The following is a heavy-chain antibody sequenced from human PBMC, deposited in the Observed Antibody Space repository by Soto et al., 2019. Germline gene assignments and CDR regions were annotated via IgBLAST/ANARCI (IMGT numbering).Heavy chain of an antibody. D-gene: IGHD3-10*01. V-gene: IGHV4-59*01. Sequence: ETLSLTCTVSGGSISSYYWSWIRQPPGKGLEWIGYIYHRGTTNYSPSLKSRVTISADMSKNQFSLKLSSVTAADTAVYYCARAIRRGGGFDYWGQGTLVTVSS. CDR2: IYHRGTT. J-gene: IGHJ4*02. CDR3: ARAIRRGGGFDY. CDR1: GGSISSYY.